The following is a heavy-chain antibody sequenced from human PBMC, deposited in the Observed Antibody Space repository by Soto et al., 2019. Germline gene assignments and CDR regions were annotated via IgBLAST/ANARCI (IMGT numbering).Heavy chain of an antibody. CDR1: GYTFTSYG. CDR3: ARGSGRDSYGVIRSWFDP. CDR2: ISAYNGNT. D-gene: IGHD5-18*01. J-gene: IGHJ5*02. Sequence: QVQLVQSGAEVKKPGASVKVSWKASGYTFTSYGISWVRQAPGQGLEWMGWISAYNGNTNYAQKLQGRVTMTTDTSTSTAYMELRSLRSDDTAVYYCARGSGRDSYGVIRSWFDPWGQGTLVTVSS. V-gene: IGHV1-18*01.